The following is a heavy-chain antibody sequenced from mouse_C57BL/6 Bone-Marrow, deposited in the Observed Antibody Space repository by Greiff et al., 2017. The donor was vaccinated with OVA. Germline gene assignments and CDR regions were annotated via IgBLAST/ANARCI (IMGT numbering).Heavy chain of an antibody. CDR3: ARDGFYDYDEGYAMDY. D-gene: IGHD2-4*01. CDR2: INYDGSST. V-gene: IGHV5-16*01. Sequence: EVMLVESEGGLVQPGSSMKLSCTASGFTFSDYYMAWVRQVPEKGLEWVANINYDGSSTYYLDSLKSRFIISRDNAKNILYLQMSSLKSEDTATYYCARDGFYDYDEGYAMDYWGQGTSVTVSS. J-gene: IGHJ4*01. CDR1: GFTFSDYY.